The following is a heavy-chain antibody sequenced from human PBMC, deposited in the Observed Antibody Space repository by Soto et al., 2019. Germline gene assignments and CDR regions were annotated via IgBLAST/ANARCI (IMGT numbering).Heavy chain of an antibody. D-gene: IGHD5-18*01. Sequence: GGSLRLSCAASGFTFSSYAMSWVRQAPGKGLEWVSAISPSASDTLYADSVKGRFTISRDNSQNTLFLQMTSLRADDTAVYYCAKGGYTFAYEWGQGALVTVSS. J-gene: IGHJ4*02. CDR1: GFTFSSYA. CDR2: ISPSASDT. V-gene: IGHV3-23*01. CDR3: AKGGYTFAYE.